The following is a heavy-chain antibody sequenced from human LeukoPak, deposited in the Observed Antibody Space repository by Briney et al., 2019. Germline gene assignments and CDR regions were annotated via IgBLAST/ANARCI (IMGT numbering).Heavy chain of an antibody. CDR2: IYYSGST. D-gene: IGHD2/OR15-2a*01. CDR1: GGSISSGGYY. V-gene: IGHV4-31*03. Sequence: PSETLSLTCTVSGGSISSGGYYWSWIRQHPGKGLEWIGYIYYSGSTYYNPSLKSRVTISVDTSKNQFSLKLSSVTAADTAVYYCARGPWVYGFDYWGQGTLVTVSS. CDR3: ARGPWVYGFDY. J-gene: IGHJ4*02.